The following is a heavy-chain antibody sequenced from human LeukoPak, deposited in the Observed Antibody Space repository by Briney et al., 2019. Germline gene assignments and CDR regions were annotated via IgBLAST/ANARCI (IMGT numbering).Heavy chain of an antibody. D-gene: IGHD2-21*02. CDR1: GFTFSEYE. CDR3: ARETASCGGDCYDY. J-gene: IGHJ4*02. CDR2: IDSRGSGI. Sequence: PGGSLRLSCAASGFTFSEYEFNWVRQAPGKELEWVSYIDSRGSGIYYADSVKGRFTMSRDNAKNLVYLQMNSLSVEDTAIYFCARETASCGGDCYDYWGQGTLVTVSS. V-gene: IGHV3-48*03.